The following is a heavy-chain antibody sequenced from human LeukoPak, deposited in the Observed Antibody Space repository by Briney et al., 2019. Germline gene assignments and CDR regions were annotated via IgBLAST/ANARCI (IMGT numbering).Heavy chain of an antibody. V-gene: IGHV1-8*03. D-gene: IGHD3-10*01. CDR2: MDPNTGNA. Sequence: GASVKVSCKASGYTFTNFDINWVRQATGQGLEWMGWMDPNTGNAGYAQKFQDRVTITWDASISTAYMDLSSLRSEDTAVYYCAGMYYYGSGSTSWGQGTLVTVSS. CDR1: GYTFTNFD. J-gene: IGHJ5*02. CDR3: AGMYYYGSGSTS.